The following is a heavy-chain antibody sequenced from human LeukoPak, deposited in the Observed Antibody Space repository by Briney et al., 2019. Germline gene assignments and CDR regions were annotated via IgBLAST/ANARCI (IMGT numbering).Heavy chain of an antibody. V-gene: IGHV3-23*01. CDR3: ARGTWFGEFSVDY. J-gene: IGHJ4*02. Sequence: GGSLRLSCAASGFPFSSYAMSWVRQAPGKGLEWVSAISGRGGSTYYAESVKGRLTISRDNSKHTLYLPMNSLRAEETAVYYCARGTWFGEFSVDYWGQGTLVTVSS. CDR1: GFPFSSYA. D-gene: IGHD3-10*01. CDR2: ISGRGGST.